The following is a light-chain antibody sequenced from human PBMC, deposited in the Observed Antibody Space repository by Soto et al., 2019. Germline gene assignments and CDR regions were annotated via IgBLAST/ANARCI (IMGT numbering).Light chain of an antibody. CDR2: GAS. V-gene: IGKV3-15*01. CDR3: QQYNVWSLT. CDR1: QSVGSN. Sequence: EIVMTQSAATLSVSPGERATLSCRPSQSVGSNLAWYQQKPGQAPRLLIYGASTRAPGIPARFSGSGSGTEFTLTISSLQSEDFAVYYCQQYNVWSLTFGGGTKVEIE. J-gene: IGKJ4*01.